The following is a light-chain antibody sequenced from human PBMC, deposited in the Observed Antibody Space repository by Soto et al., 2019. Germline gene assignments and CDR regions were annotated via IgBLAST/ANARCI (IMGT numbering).Light chain of an antibody. CDR3: SSFTSSITYV. J-gene: IGLJ1*01. CDR2: GVT. CDR1: SSDVGGYDS. Sequence: QSVLTQPASVSGSPGQSITISCTGTSSDVGGYDSVCWYQQHPGKAPKVMFYGVTNRPSGVSDRFSGSKSGNTASLTISGLQAEDEADYYCSSFTSSITYVFGTGTKVTVL. V-gene: IGLV2-14*01.